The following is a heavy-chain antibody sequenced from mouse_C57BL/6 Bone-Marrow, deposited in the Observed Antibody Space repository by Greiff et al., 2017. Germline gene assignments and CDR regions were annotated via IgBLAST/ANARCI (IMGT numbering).Heavy chain of an antibody. CDR2: IWSGGST. V-gene: IGHV2-2*01. CDR3: ASPRWLLVDF. D-gene: IGHD2-3*01. Sequence: VQVVESGPGLVQPSQSLSITCTVSGFSFTSYGVPWVRQSPGKGLEWVGGIWSGGSTDYNAAFIFRLSISKDNSKSQVFFKMNSLQADDTAIYYCASPRWLLVDFWGQGTTLTVSS. J-gene: IGHJ2*01. CDR1: GFSFTSYG.